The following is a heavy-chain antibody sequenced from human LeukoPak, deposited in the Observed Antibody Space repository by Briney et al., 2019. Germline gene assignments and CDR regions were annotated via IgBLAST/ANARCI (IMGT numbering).Heavy chain of an antibody. CDR1: GGSISSSSYY. J-gene: IGHJ4*02. CDR3: ARHALIRDSSGWGPGYFDY. D-gene: IGHD6-19*01. CDR2: IYYSGST. V-gene: IGHV4-39*01. Sequence: SETLSLTCTVSGGSISSSSYYWGWIRQPPGKGLEWIGRIYYSGSTYYNPSLKSRVTISVDTSKNQFSLKLSSVTAADTAVYYCARHALIRDSSGWGPGYFDYWGQGTLVTVSS.